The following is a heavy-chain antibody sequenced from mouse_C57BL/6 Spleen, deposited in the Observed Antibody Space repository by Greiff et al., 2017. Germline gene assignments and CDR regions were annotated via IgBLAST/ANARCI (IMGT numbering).Heavy chain of an antibody. CDR1: GFTFSSYA. D-gene: IGHD5-2*01. V-gene: IGHV5-4*03. CDR3: ERNKGDY. J-gene: IGHJ2*01. Sequence: EVMLVESGGGLVKPGGSLKLSCAASGFTFSSYAMSWVRQTPEKRLEWVATISDGGSYTYYPDNVKGRFTISRDNAKNNLYLQLSHLKSEDTAMYYCERNKGDYWGQGTTLTVSS. CDR2: ISDGGSYT.